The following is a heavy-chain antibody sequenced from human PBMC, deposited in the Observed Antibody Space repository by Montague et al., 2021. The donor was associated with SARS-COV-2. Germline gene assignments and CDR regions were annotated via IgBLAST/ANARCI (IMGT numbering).Heavy chain of an antibody. J-gene: IGHJ5*02. Sequence: PALVKPTQTLTLTCTFSGFSLSTSGMCVSWIRQPPGKALEWLARIDWDDDKYYSTSLKTRLTISKDTSKNQVVLTMTNMGPVDTATHYCARILVAAAGSPFDPWGQGTLVTVSS. CDR2: IDWDDDK. V-gene: IGHV2-70*11. CDR1: GFSLSTSGMC. D-gene: IGHD6-13*01. CDR3: ARILVAAAGSPFDP.